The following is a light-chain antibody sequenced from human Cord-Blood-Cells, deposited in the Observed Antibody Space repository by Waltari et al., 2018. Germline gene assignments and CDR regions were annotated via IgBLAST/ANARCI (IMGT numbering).Light chain of an antibody. CDR1: QSLLHSNGYNY. V-gene: IGKV2-28*01. CDR3: MQALQTPPT. CDR2: LGS. Sequence: IVMTQSPLSLPVTPGEPPSISCRSSQSLLHSNGYNYLDWYLQKPGQSPQLLIYLGSNRASGVPDRFSGSGSGTDFTLKISRVEAEDVGVYYCMQALQTPPTFGQGTKVEIK. J-gene: IGKJ1*01.